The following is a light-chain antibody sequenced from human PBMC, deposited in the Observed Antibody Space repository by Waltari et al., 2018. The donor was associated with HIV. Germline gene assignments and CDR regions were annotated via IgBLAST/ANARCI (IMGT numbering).Light chain of an antibody. J-gene: IGKJ1*01. CDR1: QSISSN. V-gene: IGKV3-15*01. CDR3: QQYNNWPPEG. Sequence: EIVMTQSPATLSVSPGERATLSCRASQSISSNLAWYQQKPGQAPRLLIYGASTRATGIPARFSGSGSGTEFTLTISSLQSEDFAIYHCQQYNNWPPEGFGQGTKVEIK. CDR2: GAS.